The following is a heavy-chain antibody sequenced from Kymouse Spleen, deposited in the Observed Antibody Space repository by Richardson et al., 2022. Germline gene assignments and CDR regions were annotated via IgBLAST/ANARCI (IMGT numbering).Heavy chain of an antibody. J-gene: IGHJ4*02. CDR3: ASLWFGESHFDY. V-gene: IGHV3-33*01. CDR1: GFTFSSYG. CDR2: IWYDGSNK. D-gene: IGHD3-10*01. Sequence: QVQLVESGGGVVQPGRSLRLSCAASGFTFSSYGMHWVRQAPGKGLEWVAVIWYDGSNKYYADSVKGRFTISRDNSKNTLYLQMNSLRAEDTAVYYCASLWFGESHFDYWGQGTLVTVSS.